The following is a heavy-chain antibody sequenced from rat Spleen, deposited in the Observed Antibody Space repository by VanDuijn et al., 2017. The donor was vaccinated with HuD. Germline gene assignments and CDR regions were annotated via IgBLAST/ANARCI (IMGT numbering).Heavy chain of an antibody. V-gene: IGHV2-13*01. CDR2: IWGNGNT. D-gene: IGHD1-2*01. J-gene: IGHJ4*01. CDR3: ARVGGLWRGIYGVMDV. Sequence: QVQLKESGPGLVQPSQTLSLTCTVSGFSLTSYGVSWIRQPPGKGLEWMGVIWGNGNTNYKSALKSRLSISRDTSKSQVFLKMNSLQTEDTATYYCARVGGLWRGIYGVMDVWGQGASVTVSS. CDR1: GFSLTSYG.